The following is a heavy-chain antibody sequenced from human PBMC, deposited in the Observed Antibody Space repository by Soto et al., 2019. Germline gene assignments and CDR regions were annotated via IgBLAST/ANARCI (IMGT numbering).Heavy chain of an antibody. CDR1: GFTFSSYA. CDR2: ISGSGGST. Sequence: GGSLRLSCAASGFTFSSYAMSWVRQAPGKGLEWVSAISGSGGSTYYADSVKGRFTISRDNSKNTLYLQTNSLRAEDTAVYYCAKGLEQSGIAVAGLFDYWGQGTLVTVSS. CDR3: AKGLEQSGIAVAGLFDY. J-gene: IGHJ4*02. V-gene: IGHV3-23*01. D-gene: IGHD6-19*01.